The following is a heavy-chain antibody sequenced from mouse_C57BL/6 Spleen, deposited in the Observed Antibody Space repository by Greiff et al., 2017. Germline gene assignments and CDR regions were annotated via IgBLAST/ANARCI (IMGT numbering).Heavy chain of an antibody. Sequence: VQLQQPGAELVMPGASVKLSCKASGYTFTSYWMHWVKQRPGQGLEWIGEIDPSGSYTNYNQKFKGKSTLTVDKSSSTAYMQLSSLTSEDSAVYYCARGTTVVATNAMDYWGQGTSVTVSS. CDR3: ARGTTVVATNAMDY. D-gene: IGHD1-1*01. CDR1: GYTFTSYW. J-gene: IGHJ4*01. CDR2: IDPSGSYT. V-gene: IGHV1-69*01.